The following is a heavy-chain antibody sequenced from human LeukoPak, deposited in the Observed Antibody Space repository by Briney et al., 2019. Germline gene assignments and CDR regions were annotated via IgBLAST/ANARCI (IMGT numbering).Heavy chain of an antibody. V-gene: IGHV3-30-3*01. CDR2: ISYDGSNK. CDR1: GFTFSSYA. D-gene: IGHD6-19*01. CDR3: ARDHIAVAGHAGDFDY. J-gene: IGHJ4*02. Sequence: GRSPRLSCAASGFTFSSYAMHWVRQAPGKGLEWVAVISYDGSNKYYADSVKGRFTISRDNSKNTLYLQMNSLRAEDTAVYYCARDHIAVAGHAGDFDYWGQGTLVTVSS.